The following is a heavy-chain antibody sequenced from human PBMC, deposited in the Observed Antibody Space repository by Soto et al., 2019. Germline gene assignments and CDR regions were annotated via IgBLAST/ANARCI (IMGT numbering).Heavy chain of an antibody. CDR3: ARDPGGSSYGYYGLDV. V-gene: IGHV3-53*01. Sequence: PGGSLRLSCASSVFTVISIYMHWVRQAPGKGLEWVSVLHSSGSTYYADSVKGRFTISRDNSKNTLYLQMNSLRAEDTAMYYCARDPGGSSYGYYGLDVWGQGTTVTVSS. D-gene: IGHD2-15*01. CDR2: LHSSGST. CDR1: VFTVISIY. J-gene: IGHJ6*02.